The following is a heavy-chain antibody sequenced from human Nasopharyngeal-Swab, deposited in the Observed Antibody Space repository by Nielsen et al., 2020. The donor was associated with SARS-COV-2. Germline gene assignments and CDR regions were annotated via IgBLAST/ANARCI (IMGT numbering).Heavy chain of an antibody. CDR1: GYTFTSYG. D-gene: IGHD3-10*01. Sequence: ASVKVSCKASGYTFTSYGISWVRQAPGQGLEWMGWISAYNGNTNYAQKLQGRVTMTRDTSISTAYMELSRLRSDDTAVYYCARGGTMVRGVTPFDYWGQGTLVTVSS. CDR2: ISAYNGNT. V-gene: IGHV1-18*01. J-gene: IGHJ4*02. CDR3: ARGGTMVRGVTPFDY.